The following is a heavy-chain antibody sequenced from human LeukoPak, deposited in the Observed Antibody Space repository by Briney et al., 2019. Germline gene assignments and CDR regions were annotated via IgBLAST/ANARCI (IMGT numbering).Heavy chain of an antibody. V-gene: IGHV1-69*13. CDR2: IIAIFDTG. D-gene: IGHD3-10*01. Sequence: WASVKVSCKASGGTFSSYAINWVRQAPGQGLEWMGGIIAIFDTGNYAQKFQGRVTITADESTSTAYMELSSLRSEDTAVYYCAITYYYGSGSDQGWWFDPWGQGTLVTVSS. J-gene: IGHJ5*02. CDR1: GGTFSSYA. CDR3: AITYYYGSGSDQGWWFDP.